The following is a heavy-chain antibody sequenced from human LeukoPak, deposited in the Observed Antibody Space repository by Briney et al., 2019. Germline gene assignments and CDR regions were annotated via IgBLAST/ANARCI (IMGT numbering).Heavy chain of an antibody. CDR3: ARDLPYSSSWESIDY. V-gene: IGHV1-18*01. J-gene: IGHJ4*02. CDR2: ISAYNGNT. CDR1: GYTFTSYG. Sequence: RASVKVPCKASGYTFTSYGISWVRQAPGQGLEWMGWISAYNGNTNYAQKLQGRVTMTTDTSTSTAYMELRSLRSDDTAVYYCARDLPYSSSWESIDYWGQGTLVTVSS. D-gene: IGHD6-13*01.